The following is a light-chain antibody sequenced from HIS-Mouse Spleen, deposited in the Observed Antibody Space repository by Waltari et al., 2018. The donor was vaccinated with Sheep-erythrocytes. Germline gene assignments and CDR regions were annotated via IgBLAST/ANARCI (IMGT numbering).Light chain of an antibody. CDR1: QGTSSY. CDR2: AAS. J-gene: IGKJ1*01. CDR3: QQYYSYPPT. Sequence: AIRMTQSPSSFSASTGDRVTITCRASQGTSSYLAWYQQKPGKAPKLQIYAASTLQSGVQSRFSGSGSGTDFTLTISCLQSEDFATYYCQQYYSYPPTFGQGTKVEIK. V-gene: IGKV1-8*01.